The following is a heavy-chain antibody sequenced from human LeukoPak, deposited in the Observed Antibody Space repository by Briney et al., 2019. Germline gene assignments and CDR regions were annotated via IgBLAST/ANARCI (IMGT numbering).Heavy chain of an antibody. CDR2: ISAYNGNT. D-gene: IGHD3-22*01. J-gene: IGHJ4*02. V-gene: IGHV1-18*01. Sequence: ASVTVSCKASGYTFTSYGISWVRQAPGQGLEWMGWISAYNGNTNYAQKLQGRVTMTTDTSTSTAYMELRSLRSDDTAVYYCARDRRRYDSSGPFDYWGQGTLVTVSS. CDR3: ARDRRRYDSSGPFDY. CDR1: GYTFTSYG.